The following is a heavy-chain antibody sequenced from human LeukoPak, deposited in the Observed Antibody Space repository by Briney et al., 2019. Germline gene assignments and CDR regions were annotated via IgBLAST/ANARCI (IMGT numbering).Heavy chain of an antibody. V-gene: IGHV3-30-3*01. Sequence: PGRSLRLSCAASGFTFSSYAMHWVRQAPGKGLEWVAVISYDGSNKYYADSVKGRFTISRDNSKNTLYLQMNSLRAEDTAVYYCALGDGEYQLLRGITFDYWGQGTLVTVSS. D-gene: IGHD2-2*01. CDR2: ISYDGSNK. CDR3: ALGDGEYQLLRGITFDY. CDR1: GFTFSSYA. J-gene: IGHJ4*02.